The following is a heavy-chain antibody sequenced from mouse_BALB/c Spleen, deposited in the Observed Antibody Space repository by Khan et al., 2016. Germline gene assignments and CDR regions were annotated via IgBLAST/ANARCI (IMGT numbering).Heavy chain of an antibody. V-gene: IGHV1S34*01. CDR1: GYSFTGYY. J-gene: IGHJ3*01. CDR2: ITSYNGAT. Sequence: LVKTGASVKISCKASGYSFTGYYMHWVKQSHGKSLEWIGYITSYNGATSYNQKFKGKATFTVDTSSSTAYMQFNSLTSEDSAVDYCASPYGSSYVGFAYWGQGTLVTVSA. D-gene: IGHD1-1*01. CDR3: ASPYGSSYVGFAY.